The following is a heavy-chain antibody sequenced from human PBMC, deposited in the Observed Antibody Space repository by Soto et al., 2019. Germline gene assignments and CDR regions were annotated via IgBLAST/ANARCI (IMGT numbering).Heavy chain of an antibody. D-gene: IGHD6-19*01. CDR2: VYYTGST. J-gene: IGHJ4*02. Sequence: TLSLTCSVSGGSISGSYWSWIRQSPGKGLEWLGYVYYTGSTNYSPSLRSRVSISVDTSKNEFSLGLSSVTAADTAVYFCARSVAVPGAHIDYWGQGTQVTVSS. CDR1: GGSISGSY. CDR3: ARSVAVPGAHIDY. V-gene: IGHV4-59*01.